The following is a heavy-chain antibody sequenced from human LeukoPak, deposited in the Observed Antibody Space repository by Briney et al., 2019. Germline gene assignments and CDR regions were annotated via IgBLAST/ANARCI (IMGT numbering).Heavy chain of an antibody. CDR1: GFTFSIYS. V-gene: IGHV3-48*01. CDR3: ARDRARTFDY. Sequence: PGGSLRLSCAASGFTFSIYSMHWVRQAPGKGLEWVSYISGSSSTIYYADSVKGRFTISRDNAKNSLYVQMNSLRAEDTAVYYCARDRARTFDYWGQGTLVTVSS. J-gene: IGHJ4*02. CDR2: ISGSSSTI. D-gene: IGHD6-6*01.